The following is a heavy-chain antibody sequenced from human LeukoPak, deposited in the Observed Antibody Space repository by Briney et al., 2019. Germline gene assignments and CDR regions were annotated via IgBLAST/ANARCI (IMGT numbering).Heavy chain of an antibody. Sequence: PSETLSLTCTVSVDSISSYYWSWIRQPPGKGLEWIGYIYYSGSTNYNPSLKSRVTISVDTSKNQFYLKLSSVTAADTAVYYCARAGWVVAATGAFDIWGQGTMVTVSS. CDR1: VDSISSYY. J-gene: IGHJ3*02. CDR3: ARAGWVVAATGAFDI. D-gene: IGHD2-15*01. V-gene: IGHV4-59*01. CDR2: IYYSGST.